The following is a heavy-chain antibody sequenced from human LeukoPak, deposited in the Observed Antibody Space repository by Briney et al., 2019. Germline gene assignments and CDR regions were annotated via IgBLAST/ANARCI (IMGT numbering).Heavy chain of an antibody. J-gene: IGHJ4*02. Sequence: GRSLRLSCAASGFRFSSSWMHWVRQGPGKGLVWVARINGDGTSRTYADSVQGRFSISRDNAKNTLYLQMNSLRVEDTAVYYCARTDNLDYWGQGSLVTVSS. D-gene: IGHD5-24*01. V-gene: IGHV3-74*01. CDR2: INGDGTSR. CDR3: ARTDNLDY. CDR1: GFRFSSSW.